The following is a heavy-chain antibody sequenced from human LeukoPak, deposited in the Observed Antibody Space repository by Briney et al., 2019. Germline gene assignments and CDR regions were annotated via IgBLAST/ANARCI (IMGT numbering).Heavy chain of an antibody. Sequence: HPGGSLRLSCAASGFTFSSYSMNWVRQAPGKGLEWVSYISSSGSTIYYADSVKGRFTISRDNAKNSLYLQMNSLRAEDTAVYYCARDLRYISDYFDYWGQGTLVTVSS. CDR2: ISSSGSTI. CDR3: ARDLRYISDYFDY. V-gene: IGHV3-48*04. D-gene: IGHD5-18*01. J-gene: IGHJ4*02. CDR1: GFTFSSYS.